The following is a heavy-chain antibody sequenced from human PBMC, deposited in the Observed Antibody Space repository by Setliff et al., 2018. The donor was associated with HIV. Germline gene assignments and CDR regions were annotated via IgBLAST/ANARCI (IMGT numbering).Heavy chain of an antibody. D-gene: IGHD1-7*01. CDR2: IYSTDTT. J-gene: IGHJ4*02. Sequence: SETLTLTCTVSAVSIGGYSWSWIRQSPGKGLEWIGSIYSTDTTNHNPSLESRVTISVDKSKNQFSLKLNSVTAAGTAVYYCARHGTWNSQRFHFDYWGQGTPVTVSS. CDR1: AVSIGGYS. CDR3: ARHGTWNSQRFHFDY. V-gene: IGHV4-4*09.